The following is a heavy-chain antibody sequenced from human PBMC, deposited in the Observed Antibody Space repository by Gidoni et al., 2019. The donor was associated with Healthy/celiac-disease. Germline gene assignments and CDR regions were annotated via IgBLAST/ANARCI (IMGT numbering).Heavy chain of an antibody. CDR3: ARDWSFVYSSSLVNYFDY. J-gene: IGHJ4*02. Sequence: QVQLVQSGAEVKKPGSSVKVSCKASGGTFSSYAISWVRQAPGQGLEWMGGIIPIFGTANYAQKFQGRVTITADESTSTAYMELSSLRSEDTAVYYCARDWSFVYSSSLVNYFDYWGQGTLVTVSS. V-gene: IGHV1-69*01. D-gene: IGHD6-6*01. CDR2: IIPIFGTA. CDR1: GGTFSSYA.